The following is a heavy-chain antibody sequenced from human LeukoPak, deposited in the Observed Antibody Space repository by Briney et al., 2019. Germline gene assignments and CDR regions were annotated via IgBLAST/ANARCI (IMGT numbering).Heavy chain of an antibody. D-gene: IGHD3-10*01. V-gene: IGHV4-59*11. Sequence: SETLSLTCTVSGGSISSHYWSWLRQPPGKGLEWLGYIYYSGSTNYNPSLKSRVTISVDTSKNQFSLKLSSVTAADTAVYYCARYGSGSYYYYYYYMDVWGKGTTVTVSS. CDR3: ARYGSGSYYYYYYYMDV. CDR2: IYYSGST. CDR1: GGSISSHY. J-gene: IGHJ6*03.